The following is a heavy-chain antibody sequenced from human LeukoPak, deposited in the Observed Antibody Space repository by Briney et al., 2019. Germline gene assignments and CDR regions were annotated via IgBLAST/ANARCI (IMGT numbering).Heavy chain of an antibody. CDR1: GGTFSSYA. Sequence: SVKVSCKASGGTFSSYAISWVRQAPGQGLEWMGRIIPIFGTANYAQKFQGRVTITTDESTSTAYMEPSSLRSEDTAVYYCAGLTIFGVVSIDYWGQGTLVTVSS. V-gene: IGHV1-69*05. J-gene: IGHJ4*02. D-gene: IGHD3-3*01. CDR2: IIPIFGTA. CDR3: AGLTIFGVVSIDY.